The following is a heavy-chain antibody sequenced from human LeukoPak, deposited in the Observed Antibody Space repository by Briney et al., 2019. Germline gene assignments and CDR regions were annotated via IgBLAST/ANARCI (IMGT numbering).Heavy chain of an antibody. CDR3: SRFGLKRRPDAFDI. CDR2: IYHSGSN. D-gene: IGHD3-10*01. J-gene: IGHJ3*02. V-gene: IGHV4-30-2*01. CDR1: GGSTSSGGYS. Sequence: PSETLSLTCAVSGGSTSSGGYSWSWTRQPPGEGLEWIGYIYHSGSNYYNPSLKSRVTISVHRSKNQFYLKLSSVAAADPGVYYCSRFGLKRRPDAFDIWGQGTRVTVSS.